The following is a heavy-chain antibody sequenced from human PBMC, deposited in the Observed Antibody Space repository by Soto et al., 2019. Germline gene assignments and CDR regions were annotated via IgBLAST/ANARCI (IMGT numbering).Heavy chain of an antibody. CDR1: GYSFTGNS. CDR2: INTNTGNP. V-gene: IGHV7-4-1*01. Sequence: GASVKVSCKASGYSFTGNSMHWVRQAPGQGLEWMGWINTNTGNPTYAQGFTGRFVFSLDTSVSTAYLQICSLKAEDTAVYYCARVPPKMTTVTTRHYYYYYGMDVWGQGTTVTVSS. J-gene: IGHJ6*02. CDR3: ARVPPKMTTVTTRHYYYYYGMDV. D-gene: IGHD4-4*01.